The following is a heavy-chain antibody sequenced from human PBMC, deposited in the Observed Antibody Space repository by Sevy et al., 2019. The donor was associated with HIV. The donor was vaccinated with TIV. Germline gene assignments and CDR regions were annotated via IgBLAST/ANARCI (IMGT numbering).Heavy chain of an antibody. Sequence: GGSLRLSCVASGFTFSSYGMNWVRQAPGKGLEWVSYISSSIITIYYADSVKGRFTISRDNAKNSLYLQMNSLRDEDTAVYYCARVRVAGLGEDYGMDVWGQGTRVTVSS. V-gene: IGHV3-48*02. D-gene: IGHD6-19*01. CDR2: ISSSIITI. CDR3: ARVRVAGLGEDYGMDV. J-gene: IGHJ6*02. CDR1: GFTFSSYG.